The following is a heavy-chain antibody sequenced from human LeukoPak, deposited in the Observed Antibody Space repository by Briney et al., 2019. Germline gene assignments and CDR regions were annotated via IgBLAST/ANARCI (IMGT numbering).Heavy chain of an antibody. CDR1: GFTFSSHE. V-gene: IGHV3-48*03. J-gene: IGHJ6*03. CDR2: ISNSGSTI. CDR3: ASEPHTTRRWLQIRGYQYYMNV. Sequence: GGSLRLSCAASGFTFSSHEMNWVRQAQGKGLEWISYISNSGSTIYYADSVKGRFTITRDNAKNSLIRQMNSLRAEDTAVYYCASEPHTTRRWLQIRGYQYYMNVWGKGTTVTVSS. D-gene: IGHD5-24*01.